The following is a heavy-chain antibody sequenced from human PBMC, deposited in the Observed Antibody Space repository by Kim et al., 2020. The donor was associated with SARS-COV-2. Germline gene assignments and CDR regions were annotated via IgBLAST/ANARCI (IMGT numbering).Heavy chain of an antibody. CDR1: GITFSRSG. D-gene: IGHD1-1*01. CDR2: ISYDGTSK. CDR3: ARDRAGTDIDH. Sequence: GGSLRLSCVASGITFSRSGMHWVRQAPGKGLDWVAFISYDGTSKDYTDAVKGRFTISRDNSKNTLYLQMNTLRGEDSAGYYCARDRAGTDIDHWGQGALVTVSS. V-gene: IGHV3-30*03. J-gene: IGHJ4*02.